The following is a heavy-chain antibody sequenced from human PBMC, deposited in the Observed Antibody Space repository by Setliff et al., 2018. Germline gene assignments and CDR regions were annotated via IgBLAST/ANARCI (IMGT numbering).Heavy chain of an antibody. D-gene: IGHD2-2*01. V-gene: IGHV4-61*09. J-gene: IGHJ6*02. CDR1: GGSISSGSYY. Sequence: PSETLSLTCTVSGGSISSGSYYWSWIRQPAGKGLEWIGHIYTSGSTYYNPSLKSRATISADTSKRQVSLNLNSVTAADTAVYYCMRQGAQMPSLSHLYGVDVWGQGTTVTVSS. CDR3: MRQGAQMPSLSHLYGVDV. CDR2: IYTSGST.